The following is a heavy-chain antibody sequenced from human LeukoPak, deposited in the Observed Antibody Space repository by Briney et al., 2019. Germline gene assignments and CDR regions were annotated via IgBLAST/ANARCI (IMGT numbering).Heavy chain of an antibody. CDR3: AGRDY. CDR2: VYTSGTM. CDR1: GASISSYY. J-gene: IGHJ4*02. V-gene: IGHV4-4*07. Sequence: SETLSLTCTVSGASISSYYWSWIRQPAGKGLEWLGRVYTSGTMNYDPSFRSRVTMSVDKSNNQFFLKLSAVTAADTAVYYCAGRDYWGQGIHVTVS.